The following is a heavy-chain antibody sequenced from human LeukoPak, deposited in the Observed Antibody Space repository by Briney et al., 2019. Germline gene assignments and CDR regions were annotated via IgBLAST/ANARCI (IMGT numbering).Heavy chain of an antibody. CDR1: GGSISSYY. CDR3: AREGPTLVRYSSSWYFDY. D-gene: IGHD6-13*01. CDR2: IYTSGST. J-gene: IGHJ4*02. Sequence: SETLSLTCTVSGGSISSYYRSWIRQPAGKGLEWIGRIYTSGSTNYNPSLKSRVTMSVDTSKNQFSLKLSSVTAADTAVYYCAREGPTLVRYSSSWYFDYWGQGTLVTVSS. V-gene: IGHV4-4*07.